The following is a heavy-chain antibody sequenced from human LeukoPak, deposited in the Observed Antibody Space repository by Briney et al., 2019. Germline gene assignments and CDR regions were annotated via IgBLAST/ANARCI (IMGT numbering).Heavy chain of an antibody. D-gene: IGHD2-2*01. V-gene: IGHV3-49*03. CDR1: GFTFGDYA. Sequence: QPGRSLRLSCTASGFTFGDYAMSWFRQAPGTGLEWVGFIRSKAYGGTTEYAASVKGRFTISRDDSKSIAYLQMNSLKTEDTAVYYCTRAYTQLGFDPWGQGTLVTVSS. J-gene: IGHJ5*02. CDR3: TRAYTQLGFDP. CDR2: IRSKAYGGTT.